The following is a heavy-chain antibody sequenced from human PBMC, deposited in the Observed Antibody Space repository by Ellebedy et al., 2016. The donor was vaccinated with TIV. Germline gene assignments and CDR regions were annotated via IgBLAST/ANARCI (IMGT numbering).Heavy chain of an antibody. CDR3: ASGVWSGYYTISGVFDY. CDR1: GGTFSSYA. D-gene: IGHD3-3*01. V-gene: IGHV1-69*06. CDR2: IIPIFGTA. J-gene: IGHJ4*02. Sequence: SVKVSXXASGGTFSSYAISWVRQAPGQGLEWMGGIIPIFGTANYAQKFQGRVTITADKSTSTAYMELSRLRSDDTAVYYCASGVWSGYYTISGVFDYWGQGTLVTVSS.